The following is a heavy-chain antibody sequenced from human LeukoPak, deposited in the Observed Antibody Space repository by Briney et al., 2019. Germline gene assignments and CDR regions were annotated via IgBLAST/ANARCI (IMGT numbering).Heavy chain of an antibody. J-gene: IGHJ4*02. V-gene: IGHV4-4*07. D-gene: IGHD1-1*01. CDR2: IYTSGST. Sequence: SETLSLTCTVSGGSISSYYWSWIRQPAGKRLEWIGRIYTSGSTNYNPSLKSRVTMSVDTSKNQFSLKLSSVTAANTAVYYCARDRGNWNDPGGYYFDYWGQGTLVTVSS. CDR3: ARDRGNWNDPGGYYFDY. CDR1: GGSISSYY.